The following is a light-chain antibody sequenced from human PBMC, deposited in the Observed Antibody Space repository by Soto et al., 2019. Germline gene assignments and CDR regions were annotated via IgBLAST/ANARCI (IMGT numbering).Light chain of an antibody. CDR3: QQYNSWPPIT. CDR1: QSVISTY. J-gene: IGKJ5*01. Sequence: EIVLTQSPVTLSLSPGERATLSCSASQSVISTYLAWYQQKPGQAPRLLIYDASNRATGIPDRFSGGGSGTEFTLTISSLQSEDFVVYYCQQYNSWPPITFGQGTRLEI. CDR2: DAS. V-gene: IGKV3-20*01.